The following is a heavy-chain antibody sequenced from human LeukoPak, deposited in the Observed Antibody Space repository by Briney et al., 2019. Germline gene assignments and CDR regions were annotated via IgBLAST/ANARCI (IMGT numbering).Heavy chain of an antibody. J-gene: IGHJ6*03. CDR2: INPNSGGT. CDR1: GYTFTGYY. CDR3: ARAVRLNRFLEWFAMDV. V-gene: IGHV1-2*02. D-gene: IGHD3-3*01. Sequence: VASVKVSCKASGYTFTGYYMHWVRQAPGQGLEWMGWINPNSGGTNYAQKFQGRVTMTRDTSISTAYMELSRLRSDDTAVYYCARAVRLNRFLEWFAMDVWGKGTTVTVSS.